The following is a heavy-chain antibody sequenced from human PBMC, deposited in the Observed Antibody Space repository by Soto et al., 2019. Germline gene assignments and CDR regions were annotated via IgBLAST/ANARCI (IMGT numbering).Heavy chain of an antibody. CDR2: IWYDGSNK. Sequence: QVQLVESGGGVVQPGRSLRLPCAASGFTFSSYGMHWVRQAPGKGLEWVAVIWYDGSNKYYADSVKGRFTISRDNSKNTLYLQMNSLRAEDTAVYYCASGNIAVASTGFDYWGQGTLVTVSS. J-gene: IGHJ4*02. D-gene: IGHD6-19*01. V-gene: IGHV3-33*01. CDR1: GFTFSSYG. CDR3: ASGNIAVASTGFDY.